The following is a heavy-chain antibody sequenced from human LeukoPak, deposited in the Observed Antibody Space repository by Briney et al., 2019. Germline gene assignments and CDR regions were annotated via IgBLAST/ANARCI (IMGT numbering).Heavy chain of an antibody. D-gene: IGHD6-13*01. V-gene: IGHV3-30*02. J-gene: IGHJ6*03. CDR2: IRYDGSNK. CDR1: GFTFSSYG. CDR3: ARETAAAGYYYMDV. Sequence: GGSLRLSCAASGFTFSSYGMHWVRQAPGKGLEWVAFIRYDGSNKYYADSVKGRFTISRDNSKNTLYLQVNSLRAEDTAVYYCARETAAAGYYYMDVWGKGTTVTVSS.